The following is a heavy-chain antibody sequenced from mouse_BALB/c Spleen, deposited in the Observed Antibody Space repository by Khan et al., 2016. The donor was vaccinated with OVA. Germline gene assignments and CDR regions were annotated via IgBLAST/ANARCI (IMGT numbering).Heavy chain of an antibody. Sequence: EVELVESGGGLVQPGGSLRLSCATSGFTFTDYYMSWVRQPPGKAFEWLGFIRNKAKGYTTEYSASMKGRFTISRDNSQSIVYLQMNTLRAEDSATYYCARETVVDIYWYFDVWGAGTTVTVSS. CDR1: GFTFTDYY. CDR2: IRNKAKGYTT. D-gene: IGHD1-1*01. CDR3: ARETVVDIYWYFDV. V-gene: IGHV7-3*02. J-gene: IGHJ1*01.